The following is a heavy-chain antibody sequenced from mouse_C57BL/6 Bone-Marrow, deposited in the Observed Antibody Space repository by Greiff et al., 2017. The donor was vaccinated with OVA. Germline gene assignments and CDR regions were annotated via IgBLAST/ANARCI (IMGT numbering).Heavy chain of an antibody. CDR2: IHPNSGST. CDR1: GYTFTSYW. Sequence: QVQLQQPGAELVKPGASVKLSCKASGYTFTSYWMHWVKQRPGQGLEWIGMIHPNSGSTNYNEKFKSKATLTVDKSSSTAYMQLSSLTSEDSAVYYCARGLPYYYAMDYWGQGTSVTGSS. CDR3: ARGLPYYYAMDY. D-gene: IGHD6-2*01. V-gene: IGHV1-64*01. J-gene: IGHJ4*01.